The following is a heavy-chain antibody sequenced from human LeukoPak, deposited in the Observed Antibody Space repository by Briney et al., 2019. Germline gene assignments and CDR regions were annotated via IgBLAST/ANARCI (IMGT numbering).Heavy chain of an antibody. CDR1: GGTFSSYA. Sequence: SVKVSCKASGGTFSSYAISWVRQAPGQGLEWMGGIIPIFGTANYAKKFQGRVTITTDESTSTAYMELSSLRSEDTAVYYCANVGSVGCYMDVWGKGTTVTVSS. V-gene: IGHV1-69*05. CDR2: IIPIFGTA. J-gene: IGHJ6*03. CDR3: ANVGSVGCYMDV. D-gene: IGHD2-15*01.